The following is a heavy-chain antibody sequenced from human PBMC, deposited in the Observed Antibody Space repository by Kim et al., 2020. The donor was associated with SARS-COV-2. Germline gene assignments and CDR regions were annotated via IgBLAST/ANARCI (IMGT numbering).Heavy chain of an antibody. V-gene: IGHV3-23*01. D-gene: IGHD2-15*01. CDR1: GFTFSSYA. J-gene: IGHJ4*02. CDR2: ISGSGGST. CDR3: AKLLTYIVVVVAASRPEYYYFDY. Sequence: GGSLRLSCAASGFTFSSYAMSWVRQAPGKGLEWVSAISGSGGSTYYADSVKGRFTISRDNSKNTLYLQMNSLRAEDTAVYYCAKLLTYIVVVVAASRPEYYYFDYWGQGTLVTVSS.